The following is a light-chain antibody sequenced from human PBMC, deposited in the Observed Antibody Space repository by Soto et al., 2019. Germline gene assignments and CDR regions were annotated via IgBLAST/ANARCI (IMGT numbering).Light chain of an antibody. CDR3: ASWDDTLNGVL. CDR2: DNN. J-gene: IGLJ2*01. CDR1: YSNSGSHS. V-gene: IGLV1-44*01. Sequence: QSVLTQPPSASGTPGQRVTISCSGSYSNSGSHSVNWYQVLPGSAPKLLIFDNNERPSGVPDRFPGSKSGTSASLAISGLQSDDEAHYYCASWDDTLNGVLFGGGTKLTVL.